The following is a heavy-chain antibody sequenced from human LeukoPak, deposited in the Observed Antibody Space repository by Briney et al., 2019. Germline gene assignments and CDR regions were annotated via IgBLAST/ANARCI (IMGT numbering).Heavy chain of an antibody. V-gene: IGHV3-48*04. CDR2: ISNSGSTI. Sequence: GGSLRLSCAASGFTFNTYSMNWVRQAPGKGLEWVSYISNSGSTIYYADSVKGRFTISRDNAKNSLYLQMNSLRAEDTAVYYCARVPYSSSPGVYFDYWGQGTLVTVSS. CDR1: GFTFNTYS. J-gene: IGHJ4*02. D-gene: IGHD6-6*01. CDR3: ARVPYSSSPGVYFDY.